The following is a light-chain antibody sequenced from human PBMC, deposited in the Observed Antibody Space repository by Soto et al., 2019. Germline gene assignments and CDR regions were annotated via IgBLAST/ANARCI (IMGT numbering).Light chain of an antibody. CDR1: QSISGW. V-gene: IGKV1-5*01. J-gene: IGKJ1*01. CDR2: DAS. Sequence: DIQMTQSPSTLSASVGDRVTITCRASQSISGWLAWYQQKPGKAPKLLIYDASSLKRGVPSRFSGSFSGTEFTPTISSLQPDDFATYYCQQYDSYSATFGQGTKVDIK. CDR3: QQYDSYSAT.